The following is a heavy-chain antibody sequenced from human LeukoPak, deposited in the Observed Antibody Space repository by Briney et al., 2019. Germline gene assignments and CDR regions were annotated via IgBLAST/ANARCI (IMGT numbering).Heavy chain of an antibody. V-gene: IGHV3-7*05. J-gene: IGHJ4*02. Sequence: GVSLRLSCVTSGFNFPIFWMTWVRQAPGKGLEWVANINEDGSERNYVDSVQGRFTISRDNTRKSLYLQLNNLGHEDTAMYYCARVTAGVADHWGQGTLVTVSS. CDR1: GFNFPIFW. CDR3: ARVTAGVADH. D-gene: IGHD6-13*01. CDR2: INEDGSER.